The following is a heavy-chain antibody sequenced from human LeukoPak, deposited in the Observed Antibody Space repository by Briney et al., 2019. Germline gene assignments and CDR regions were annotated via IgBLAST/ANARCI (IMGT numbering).Heavy chain of an antibody. CDR1: GFTFSSYS. V-gene: IGHV3-48*01. CDR3: ARPIDSSIWFQHQNFYYYMDV. D-gene: IGHD6-13*01. J-gene: IGHJ6*03. CDR2: ISSSSSTI. Sequence: GGSLRLSCAASGFTFSSYSMNWVRQAPGKGLEWVSYISSSSSTIYYADSVKGRFTISRDNAKNSLYLQMNSLRAEDTALYYCARPIDSSIWFQHQNFYYYMDVWGKGTTVTVSS.